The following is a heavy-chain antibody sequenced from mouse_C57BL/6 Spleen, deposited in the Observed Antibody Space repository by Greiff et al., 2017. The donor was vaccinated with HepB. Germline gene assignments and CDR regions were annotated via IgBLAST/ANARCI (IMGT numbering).Heavy chain of an antibody. CDR1: GFTFSDYG. D-gene: IGHD4-1*02. Sequence: EVHLVESGGGLVKPGGSLKLSCAASGFTFSDYGMHWVRQAPEKGLEWVAYISSGSSTIYYADTVKGRFTISRDNAKNTLFLQMTSLRSEDTAMYYCARNNLGAWFAYWGQGTLVTVSA. CDR3: ARNNLGAWFAY. J-gene: IGHJ3*01. CDR2: ISSGSSTI. V-gene: IGHV5-17*01.